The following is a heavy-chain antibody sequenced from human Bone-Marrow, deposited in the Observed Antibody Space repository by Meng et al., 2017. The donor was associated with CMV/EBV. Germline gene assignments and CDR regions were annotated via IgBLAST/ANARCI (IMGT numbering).Heavy chain of an antibody. V-gene: IGHV2-70*20. CDR1: GFSLSTSGMC. Sequence: SGPTLVKPTQTLTLTCPFSGFSLSTSGMCVSWVRQPPGKALEWLALIDWDDDKYYSTSLKTRLTISKDTSKNQVVLTMTNMDPVDTATYYCARTYYDFWSGYGDYYYYGMDVWGQGTTVTVSS. D-gene: IGHD3-3*01. J-gene: IGHJ6*02. CDR3: ARTYYDFWSGYGDYYYYGMDV. CDR2: IDWDDDK.